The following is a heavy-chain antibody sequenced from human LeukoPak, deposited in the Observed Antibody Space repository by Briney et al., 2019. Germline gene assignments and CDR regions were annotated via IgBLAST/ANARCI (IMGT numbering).Heavy chain of an antibody. V-gene: IGHV3-23*01. Sequence: PGGSLRLSCIASGFTFSSYAMNWVRQVPGKGLEWVSTISGSGDKTFFADSVKGRFTISRDNSKNTLDLQMSSLRAEDTAVYYCAKGQLVLNYWGQGTLVTVSS. CDR2: ISGSGDKT. D-gene: IGHD6-13*01. CDR3: AKGQLVLNY. J-gene: IGHJ4*02. CDR1: GFTFSSYA.